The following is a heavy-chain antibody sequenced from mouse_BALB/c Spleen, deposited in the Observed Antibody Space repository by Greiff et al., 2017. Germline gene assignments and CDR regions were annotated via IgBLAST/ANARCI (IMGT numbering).Heavy chain of an antibody. CDR2: INSNGGST. CDR1: GFTFSSYY. D-gene: IGHD1-1*01. J-gene: IGHJ4*01. Sequence: EVQLQESGGGLVKLGGSLKLSCAASGFTFSSYYMSWVRQTPEKRLELVAAINSNGGSTYYPDTVKGRFTISRDNAKNTLYLQMSSLKSEDTALYYCASYYGSSYYAMDYWGQGTSVTVSS. V-gene: IGHV5-6-2*01. CDR3: ASYYGSSYYAMDY.